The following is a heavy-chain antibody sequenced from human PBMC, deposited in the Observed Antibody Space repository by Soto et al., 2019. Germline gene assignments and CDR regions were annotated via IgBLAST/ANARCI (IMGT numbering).Heavy chain of an antibody. J-gene: IGHJ6*03. CDR2: IWYDGSNK. V-gene: IGHV3-33*01. CDR1: GFTFSSYG. D-gene: IGHD3-3*01. CDR3: ARDAGYLEWLDRGDYYYYYMDV. Sequence: QVQLVESGGGVVQPGRSLRLSCAASGFTFSSYGMHWVRQAPGKGLEWVAVIWYDGSNKYYADSVKGRFTISRGNSKNTLYLQMNSLRAEDTAVYYCARDAGYLEWLDRGDYYYYYMDVWGKGTTVTVSS.